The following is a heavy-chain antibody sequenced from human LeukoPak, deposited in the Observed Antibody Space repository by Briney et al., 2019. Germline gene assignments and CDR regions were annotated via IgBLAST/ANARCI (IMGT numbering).Heavy chain of an antibody. D-gene: IGHD2-2*02. CDR1: GFTFSSYG. V-gene: IGHV3-30*02. CDR2: IRYDGSNK. Sequence: GGSLRLSCAASGFTFSSYGMHWVRQAPGKGLEWVAFIRYDGSNKYYADSVKGRFTISRDNSKNTLYLQMNSLRAEDTAVYYCAKDARYCSSTSCYNYYYMDVWGKGTTVTVSS. J-gene: IGHJ6*03. CDR3: AKDARYCSSTSCYNYYYMDV.